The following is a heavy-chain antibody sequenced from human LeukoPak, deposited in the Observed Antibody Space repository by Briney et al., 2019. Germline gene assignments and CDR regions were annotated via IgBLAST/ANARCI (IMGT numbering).Heavy chain of an antibody. V-gene: IGHV1-2*02. Sequence: GASVKVSFKTSGYTFTSYYMHWVRQAPGQGPEWMGWVNPTSGGTNYAQKFQGRVTMTRDTSISTTYMELSRLRSDDTAVYYCARVYYYYDSSGILTLYFDYWGQGTLVTVSS. CDR1: GYTFTSYY. D-gene: IGHD3-22*01. CDR2: VNPTSGGT. J-gene: IGHJ4*02. CDR3: ARVYYYYDSSGILTLYFDY.